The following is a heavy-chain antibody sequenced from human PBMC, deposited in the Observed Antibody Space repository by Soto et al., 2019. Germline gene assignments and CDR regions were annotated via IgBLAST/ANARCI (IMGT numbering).Heavy chain of an antibody. D-gene: IGHD3-22*01. CDR1: GVTFSSYA. V-gene: IGHV3-23*01. CDR3: AKTSRRSMIVVAIDAFDI. J-gene: IGHJ3*02. Sequence: GGSLRLSCAASGVTFSSYAMSWVRQAPGKGLEWVSAISGSGGSTYYADSVKGRFTISRDNSKDTLYLQMNSLRAEDTAVYYCAKTSRRSMIVVAIDAFDIWGPGTMVTVS. CDR2: ISGSGGST.